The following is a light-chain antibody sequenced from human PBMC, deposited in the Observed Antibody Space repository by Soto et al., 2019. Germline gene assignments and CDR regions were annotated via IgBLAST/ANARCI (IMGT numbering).Light chain of an antibody. Sequence: QAVVTQPPSVSAAPGQKVXXXCXXSSSNIGXXXVSWYQQLPGTAPKLLIYDDNKRPSGIPXRFSGSKSGTSATLGITGFQXGDEADYYCGSWDSSLSAYVFGTGTKLTVL. V-gene: IGLV1-51*01. CDR1: SSNIGXXX. CDR2: DDN. J-gene: IGLJ1*01. CDR3: GSWDSSLSAYV.